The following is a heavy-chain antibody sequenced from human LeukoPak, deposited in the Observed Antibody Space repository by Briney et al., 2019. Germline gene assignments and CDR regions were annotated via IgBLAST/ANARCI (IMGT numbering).Heavy chain of an antibody. CDR3: ARGIVVVPAALAEYFQH. J-gene: IGHJ1*01. Sequence: PSETLSLTCTVSGGSISSSSYYWGWIRQPPGKGLEWIGSIYYSGSTYYNPSLKSRVTISVDTSKNQFSLKLSSVTAADTAVYYCARGIVVVPAALAEYFQHWGQGTLVTVSS. D-gene: IGHD2-2*01. CDR2: IYYSGST. CDR1: GGSISSSSYY. V-gene: IGHV4-39*01.